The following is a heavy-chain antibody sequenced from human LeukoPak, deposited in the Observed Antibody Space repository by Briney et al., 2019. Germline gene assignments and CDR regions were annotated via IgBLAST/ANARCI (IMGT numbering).Heavy chain of an antibody. J-gene: IGHJ4*02. CDR2: VGGSASGT. CDR1: GFTFSTYW. Sequence: GGSLRLSCAASGFTFSTYWMTWVRQAPGKGLEWVSTVGGSASGTFYADSVKGRFTISRDNSKNTLYLQMNSLRAEDTAVYYCAKGGDGRYYSRADYWGQGTLVTVSS. CDR3: AKGGDGRYYSRADY. D-gene: IGHD2-21*01. V-gene: IGHV3-23*01.